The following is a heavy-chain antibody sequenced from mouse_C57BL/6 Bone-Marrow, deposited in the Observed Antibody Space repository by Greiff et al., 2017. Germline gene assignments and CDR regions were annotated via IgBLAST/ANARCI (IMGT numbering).Heavy chain of an antibody. CDR2: IYPSDSET. Sequence: VQLQQPGAELVRPGSSVKLSCKASGYTFTSYWMDWVKQRPGQGLEWIGNIYPSDSETHYNQKFKDKATLTVDKSSSTAYMQLSSLTSEDSAVYYCARYYGSSYGWFAYWGQGTLVTVSA. D-gene: IGHD1-1*01. CDR3: ARYYGSSYGWFAY. J-gene: IGHJ3*01. V-gene: IGHV1-61*01. CDR1: GYTFTSYW.